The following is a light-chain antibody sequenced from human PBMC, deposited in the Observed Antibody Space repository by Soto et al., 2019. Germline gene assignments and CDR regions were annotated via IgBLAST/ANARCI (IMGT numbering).Light chain of an antibody. Sequence: QSALTQPPSASGSPGQSVTISCTGTSSYVGGYNYVSWYQHHPGKAPKLIIYEVYKRPSGVPDRFSGSKSGNTAALTVSGLQAVVEAVHYCTSYVGTPSYAFVTGTKVTV. V-gene: IGLV2-8*01. CDR1: SSYVGGYNY. J-gene: IGLJ1*01. CDR2: EVY. CDR3: TSYVGTPSYA.